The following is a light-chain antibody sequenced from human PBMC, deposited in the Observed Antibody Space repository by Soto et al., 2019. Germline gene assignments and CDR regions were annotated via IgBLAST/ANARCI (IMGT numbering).Light chain of an antibody. Sequence: DIQMTQSPSSLSASVGDRLSITCRASQSIRTSLNWYQQRPGKAPNLLIYSASTLQSGVPSRFSGSGSGTDFTLTINGLQPEDSATYYRQHSSAFGQGTK. CDR2: SAS. CDR3: QHSSA. CDR1: QSIRTS. V-gene: IGKV1-39*01. J-gene: IGKJ2*01.